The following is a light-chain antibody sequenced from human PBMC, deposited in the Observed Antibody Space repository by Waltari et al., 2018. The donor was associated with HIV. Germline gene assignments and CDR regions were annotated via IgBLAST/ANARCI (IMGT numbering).Light chain of an antibody. CDR1: RSDVGSYNF. Sequence: QSALTQPASVSGSPGQSITISCTGTRSDVGSYNFVAWYQQHPGKAPKLMIYEVSKRPSGVSNRFSGSKSGNTASLTISGLQAEDEADYYCCSYAGSSTWVFGGGTKLTVL. J-gene: IGLJ3*02. CDR3: CSYAGSSTWV. V-gene: IGLV2-23*02. CDR2: EVS.